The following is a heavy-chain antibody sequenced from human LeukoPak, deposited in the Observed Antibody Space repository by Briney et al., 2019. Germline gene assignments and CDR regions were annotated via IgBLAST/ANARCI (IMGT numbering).Heavy chain of an antibody. CDR2: IHTSGST. D-gene: IGHD3-10*01. V-gene: IGHV4-4*07. CDR3: ARAKWFGELFLDY. CDR1: GGSIGSYY. Sequence: PSQTLSLTCTVSGGSIGSYYWSWIRQPAGKGLEWIGRIHTSGSTNYNPSLKSRVTMSVDTSKNQFSLKLSSATAADTAVYYCARAKWFGELFLDYWGQGTLVTVSS. J-gene: IGHJ4*02.